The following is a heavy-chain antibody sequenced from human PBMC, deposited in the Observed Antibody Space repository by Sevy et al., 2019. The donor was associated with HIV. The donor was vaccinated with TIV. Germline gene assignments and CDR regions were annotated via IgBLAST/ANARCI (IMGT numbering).Heavy chain of an antibody. CDR2: VYFSGYT. CDR3: ATDQYYDIVTGLFGVDV. V-gene: IGHV4-61*08. Sequence: SETLSLTCTVSGVSVSSGEYYWTWIRQPPGKGLEWIGYVYFSGYTNYNPSLKSRVTISIDTSKNQFSLKLSSVTAADTAVYYGATDQYYDIVTGLFGVDVWGQGTTVTVSS. J-gene: IGHJ6*02. CDR1: GVSVSSGEYY. D-gene: IGHD3-9*01.